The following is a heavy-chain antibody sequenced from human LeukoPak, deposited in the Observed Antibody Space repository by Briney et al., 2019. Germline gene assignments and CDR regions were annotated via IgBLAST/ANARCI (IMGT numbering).Heavy chain of an antibody. CDR1: GFTFSSYG. V-gene: IGHV3-23*01. Sequence: GGSLRLSCAASGFTFSSYGMSWVRQAPGKGLDWVSGINGRGGSTYYADSVKGRFTISRDNAKNSLFLQMNSLRAEDTAVYYCHMVRDAFDIWGQGTMVTVSS. CDR3: HMVRDAFDI. CDR2: INGRGGST. D-gene: IGHD3-10*01. J-gene: IGHJ3*02.